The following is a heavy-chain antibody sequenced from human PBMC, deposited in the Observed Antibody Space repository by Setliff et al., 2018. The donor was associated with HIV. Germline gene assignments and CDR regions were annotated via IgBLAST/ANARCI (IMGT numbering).Heavy chain of an antibody. CDR1: GGSISSYY. Sequence: LSLTCTVSGGSISSYYWSWIRQPPGKGLEWIGYIYTSGSTNYNPSLKSRVTISVDTSKNQFSLKLSSVTAADTAVYYCARAPEDYYDSSGYFPDAFDIWGQGTMVTVSS. V-gene: IGHV4-4*08. J-gene: IGHJ3*02. CDR2: IYTSGST. CDR3: ARAPEDYYDSSGYFPDAFDI. D-gene: IGHD3-22*01.